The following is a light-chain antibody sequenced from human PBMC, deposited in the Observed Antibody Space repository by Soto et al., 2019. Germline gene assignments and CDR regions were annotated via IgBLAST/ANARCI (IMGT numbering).Light chain of an antibody. J-gene: IGKJ5*01. V-gene: IGKV1-5*01. Sequence: DIQMTQSPSTLSASVGDRVSITCRASQSISSRLAWYQQKPGTAPKLLIYHASTLESGVPSRFSGSGSGTDFTLTISSLQPEDFATYYCQQSYSTPITFGQGTRLEIK. CDR2: HAS. CDR3: QQSYSTPIT. CDR1: QSISSR.